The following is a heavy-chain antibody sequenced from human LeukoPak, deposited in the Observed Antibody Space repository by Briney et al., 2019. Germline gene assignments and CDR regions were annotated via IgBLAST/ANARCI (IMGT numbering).Heavy chain of an antibody. D-gene: IGHD3-22*01. CDR2: ISYDGSNK. J-gene: IGHJ6*02. CDR1: RLTFSNYA. CDR3: ARSYTNYYDSSGYYYNYGMDV. V-gene: IGHV3-30-3*01. Sequence: TGGSLRLSCAASRLTFSNYAMHWVRQAPGKGLEGVAVISYDGSNKYYADSVKGRFTISRDNSRNTVYMEMNSLRAEDTAVYYCARSYTNYYDSSGYYYNYGMDVWGQGTTVTVSS.